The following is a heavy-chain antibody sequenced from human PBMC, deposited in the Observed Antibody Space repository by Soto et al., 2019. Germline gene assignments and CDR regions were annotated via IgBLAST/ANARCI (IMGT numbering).Heavy chain of an antibody. CDR3: ARDRSEIHEIDDSLDI. Sequence: QVQLVESGGGVVQPGRSLRLSCAASRFSFSTYAIHWVRQAPGKGLEWVAGISYDGGNEYYADSVKGRFTISRDNSKSTLYLKMNSLGPDDTAVYYCARDRSEIHEIDDSLDIWGRGTMVTFSS. V-gene: IGHV3-30-3*01. D-gene: IGHD3-3*01. CDR1: RFSFSTYA. CDR2: ISYDGGNE. J-gene: IGHJ3*02.